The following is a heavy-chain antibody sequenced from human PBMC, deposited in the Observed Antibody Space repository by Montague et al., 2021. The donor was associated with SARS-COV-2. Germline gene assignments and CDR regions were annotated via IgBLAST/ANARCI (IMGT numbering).Heavy chain of an antibody. D-gene: IGHD5-24*01. V-gene: IGHV2-70*17. CDR1: GFSLSTSVMS. CDR3: ARCRDGYKPGLYFDY. J-gene: IGHJ4*02. Sequence: PALVKPTQTLTLTCTFSGFSLSTSVMSVSWIRQPPGKALEWLARIDWDDYEFYSTSLETRLTISKDTSKNQVVLTMTNMDPVDTATDYFARCRDGYKPGLYFDYWGQGTLVTVSS. CDR2: IDWDDYE.